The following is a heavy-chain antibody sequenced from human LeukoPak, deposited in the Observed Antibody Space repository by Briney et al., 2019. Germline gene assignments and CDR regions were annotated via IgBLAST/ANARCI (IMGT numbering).Heavy chain of an antibody. CDR3: ATVAEGCGGDCDWYFDL. CDR1: GYIFTGYG. Sequence: ASVKVSCKASGYIFTGYGITWVRQAPGQGLEWMGWISGHNGNTNYAQNLQGRVTMTTDTSTSTAYMELRSLRSDDTAVYYCATVAEGCGGDCDWYFDLWGHGTLVTVSS. J-gene: IGHJ2*01. CDR2: ISGHNGNT. D-gene: IGHD2-21*02. V-gene: IGHV1-18*01.